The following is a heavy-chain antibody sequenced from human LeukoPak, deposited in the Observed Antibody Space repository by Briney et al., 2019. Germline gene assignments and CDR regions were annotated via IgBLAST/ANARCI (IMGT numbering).Heavy chain of an antibody. V-gene: IGHV1-18*01. Sequence: ASVKVSCKASGYTFSSYGISWVRQAPGQGLEWMGWISAYNGNTNYAQKFQGRVTMTTDTSTSTAYMELSRLRSDDTAVYYCARTTNWNYRYYFYYMDVWGKGTTVTVSS. CDR1: GYTFSSYG. CDR3: ARTTNWNYRYYFYYMDV. CDR2: ISAYNGNT. D-gene: IGHD1-7*01. J-gene: IGHJ6*03.